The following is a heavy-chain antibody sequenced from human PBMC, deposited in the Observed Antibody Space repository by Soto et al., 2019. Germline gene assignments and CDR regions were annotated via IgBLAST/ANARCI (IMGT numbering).Heavy chain of an antibody. J-gene: IGHJ6*02. CDR2: IIPVFGTA. V-gene: IGHV1-69*13. CDR1: GGTFSKYK. Sequence: SVKVSCKASGGTFSKYKITWVRQAPGQGLEWMGGIIPVFGTANYAQKFQGRVTITADESTSTAYLQWSSLKASDTAMYYCASSLWYCSSTSCEYGMDVWGQGTTVTVSS. CDR3: ASSLWYCSSTSCEYGMDV. D-gene: IGHD2-2*01.